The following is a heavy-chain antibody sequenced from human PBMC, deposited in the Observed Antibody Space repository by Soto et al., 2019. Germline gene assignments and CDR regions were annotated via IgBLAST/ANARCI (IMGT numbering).Heavy chain of an antibody. V-gene: IGHV3-33*01. J-gene: IGHJ4*02. CDR1: GFTFSNYA. CDR2: DASKA. D-gene: IGHD1-26*01. Sequence: QVQLVESGGGVVQPGRSLRLSCAASGFTFSNYAMHWVRQAPGKGLEWVAVDASKAYYAESVKGRFTISRDNSKDMLYLQMNSLRGEDTAVYYCARTGSYGDYWGQGTLVTVSS. CDR3: ARTGSYGDY.